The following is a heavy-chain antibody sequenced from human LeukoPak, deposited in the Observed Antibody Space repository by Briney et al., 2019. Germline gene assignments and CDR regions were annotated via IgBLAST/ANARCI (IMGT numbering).Heavy chain of an antibody. V-gene: IGHV4-34*01. J-gene: IGHJ4*02. CDR3: AREVAVAKSGDCFDY. CDR2: INHSGST. CDR1: GGSFSGYF. Sequence: PSETLSLTCAVYGGSFSGYFWNWIRQPPGKGLEWIGEINHSGSTNYNPSLKSRVTISVDTSKNQFSLRLTSVTAADTAVYYCAREVAVAKSGDCFDYWGQGTLVTVSS. D-gene: IGHD6-19*01.